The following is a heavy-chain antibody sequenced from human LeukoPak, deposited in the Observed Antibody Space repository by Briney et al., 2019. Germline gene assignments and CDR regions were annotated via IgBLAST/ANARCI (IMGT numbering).Heavy chain of an antibody. Sequence: SETLSLACAVYGGSFSGYYWSWIRQPPGKGLEWIGEINHSGSTNYNPSLKSRVTISVDTSKNQFSLKLSSVTAADTAVYYCAREGSSWQPKNNWFDPWGQGTLVTVSS. CDR3: AREGSSWQPKNNWFDP. CDR2: INHSGST. D-gene: IGHD6-13*01. V-gene: IGHV4-34*09. J-gene: IGHJ5*02. CDR1: GGSFSGYY.